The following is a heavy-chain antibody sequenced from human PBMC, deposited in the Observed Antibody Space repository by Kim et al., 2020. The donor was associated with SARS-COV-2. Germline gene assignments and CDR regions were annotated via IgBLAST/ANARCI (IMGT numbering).Heavy chain of an antibody. CDR2: MYYSGST. V-gene: IGHV4-59*01. CDR1: GGSISSYY. Sequence: SETLSLTCTVSGGSISSYYWSWIRQPPGKGLEWIGYMYYSGSTNYNPSLKSRVTISVDTSKNQFSLKLSSVTAADTAVYYCARTLRGGVDYWGQGTLVTVSS. CDR3: ARTLRGGVDY. D-gene: IGHD3-10*01. J-gene: IGHJ4*02.